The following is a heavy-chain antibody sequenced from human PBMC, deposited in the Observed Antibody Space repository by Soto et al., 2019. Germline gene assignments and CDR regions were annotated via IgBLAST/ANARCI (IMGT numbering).Heavy chain of an antibody. D-gene: IGHD6-19*01. CDR1: GGTFSSYA. V-gene: IGHV1-69*13. J-gene: IGHJ4*02. CDR2: IIPIFGTA. CDR3: ARVWQYGSGWYDY. Sequence: GASVKVSCKASGGTFSSYAISWVRQVPGQGLEWMGGIIPIFGTANYAQKFQGRVTITADESTSTAYMELSSLRSEDTAVYYCARVWQYGSGWYDYWGQGTLVTVSS.